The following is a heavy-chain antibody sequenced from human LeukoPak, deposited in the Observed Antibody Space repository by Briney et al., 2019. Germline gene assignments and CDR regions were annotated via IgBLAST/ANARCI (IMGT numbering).Heavy chain of an antibody. J-gene: IGHJ4*02. V-gene: IGHV4-4*07. CDR1: GGSISSYY. Sequence: PSETLSLTCTVSGGSISSYYWSWIRQPAGKGLEWIGRIHTSGSTKYSPSLKSRVTMSVDTSKNQFSLRLSSVTAADTAVYYCATTISPSNYYFDYWGQGTLVTVSS. D-gene: IGHD3-9*01. CDR2: IHTSGST. CDR3: ATTISPSNYYFDY.